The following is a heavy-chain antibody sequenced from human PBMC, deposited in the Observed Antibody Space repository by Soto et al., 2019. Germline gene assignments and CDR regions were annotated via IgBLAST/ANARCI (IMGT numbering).Heavy chain of an antibody. V-gene: IGHV1-69*12. CDR3: ARLTAADYYYGMAV. Sequence: QVQLVQSGAEVKKPGSSVKVSCKASGGTFSSYAISWVRQAPGQGLEWMGGIIPIFGTANYAQMFQGRVTLXAXEXXRTADMELTSLRSEHPAVYYCARLTAADYYYGMAVWAQGTTGTVSS. CDR2: IIPIFGTA. D-gene: IGHD2-2*01. CDR1: GGTFSSYA. J-gene: IGHJ6*02.